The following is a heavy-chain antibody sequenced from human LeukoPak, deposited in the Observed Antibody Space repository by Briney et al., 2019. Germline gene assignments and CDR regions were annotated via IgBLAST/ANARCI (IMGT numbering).Heavy chain of an antibody. J-gene: IGHJ4*02. Sequence: SVRVSCKASVGTFSSYAISWVRHAPGQGLEWMGGIIPIFGTANYAQKFQGRVTITADKSTSTAYIELSSLRSEDTAVYYCARAYYGSGSYYHFDYWGQGTLVAVSS. CDR2: IIPIFGTA. V-gene: IGHV1-69*06. D-gene: IGHD3-10*01. CDR1: VGTFSSYA. CDR3: ARAYYGSGSYYHFDY.